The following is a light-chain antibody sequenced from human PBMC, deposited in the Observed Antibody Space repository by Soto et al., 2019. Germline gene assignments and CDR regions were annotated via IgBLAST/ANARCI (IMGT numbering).Light chain of an antibody. CDR3: QQYNSSPLT. CDR2: DAS. Sequence: DIQMTQSPSTLSASVGDRVTITCRANQSISDWLAWYQQKPGKAPKLLIYDASNLESGVPSRFSGSGSGTEFTLTISSLQPDDFANYYCQQYNSSPLTFGGGTKMEIK. V-gene: IGKV1-5*01. J-gene: IGKJ4*01. CDR1: QSISDW.